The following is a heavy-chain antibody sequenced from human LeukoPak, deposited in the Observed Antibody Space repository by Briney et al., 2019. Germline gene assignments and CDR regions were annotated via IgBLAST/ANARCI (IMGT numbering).Heavy chain of an antibody. CDR3: TRGSSGRRDN. Sequence: ASVTVSFTASVYTFTSCDINWVRQAPGQGLEWMGWMNPNSGNTGYVQSFQGRITMTRDISIGTAYMELSNLTSEDTAIYYCTRGSSGRRDNWGQGTLVTVSA. D-gene: IGHD6-19*01. CDR1: VYTFTSCD. J-gene: IGHJ4*02. CDR2: MNPNSGNT. V-gene: IGHV1-8*01.